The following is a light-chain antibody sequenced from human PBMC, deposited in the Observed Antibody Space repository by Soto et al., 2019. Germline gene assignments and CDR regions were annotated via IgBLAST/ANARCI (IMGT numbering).Light chain of an antibody. Sequence: DIQMTQSPSSLSASVGDRVTITCRASQFISSYLNWYQQKPGKAPNLLIYAASTLQSGVPSRFSGSGSGTVFTLTSTRLQPADFATYYCQQTHIIPYTFGLGTRLEIK. CDR3: QQTHIIPYT. CDR2: AAS. V-gene: IGKV1-39*01. CDR1: QFISSY. J-gene: IGKJ2*01.